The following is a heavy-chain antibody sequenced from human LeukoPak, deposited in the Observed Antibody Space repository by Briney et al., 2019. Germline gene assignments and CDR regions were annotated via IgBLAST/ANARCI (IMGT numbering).Heavy chain of an antibody. CDR3: AKDWNYYGSGSYYDSWGY. D-gene: IGHD3-10*01. Sequence: GGSLRLSCAASGFTFSSYNMNWVRQAPGKGLEWVSYISSSSSTIYYADSVKGRFTIFRDNSKNTLFLQMNSLRPEDTAVYYCAKDWNYYGSGSYYDSWGYWGQGTLVTVSS. CDR1: GFTFSSYN. CDR2: ISSSSSTI. V-gene: IGHV3-48*01. J-gene: IGHJ4*02.